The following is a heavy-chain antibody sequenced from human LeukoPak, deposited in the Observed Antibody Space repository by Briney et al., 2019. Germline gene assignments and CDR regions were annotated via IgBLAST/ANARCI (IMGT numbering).Heavy chain of an antibody. CDR2: ISYSGNT. CDR3: ARDSYTGNYFEDTFDI. CDR1: GGSINNYY. D-gene: IGHD1-26*01. J-gene: IGHJ3*02. V-gene: IGHV4-59*01. Sequence: PSETLSLTCTVSGGSINNYYWSWIRLPPGKGLEWIGHISYSGNTNYNSSLRSRVTISVDTSNNQFSLRLSSVTAADTAVYYCARDSYTGNYFEDTFDIWGQGTMVTVSS.